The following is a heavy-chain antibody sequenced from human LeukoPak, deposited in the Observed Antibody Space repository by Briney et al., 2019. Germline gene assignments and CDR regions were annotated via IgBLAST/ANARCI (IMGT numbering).Heavy chain of an antibody. CDR1: GGTFSSYA. Sequence: GASVKVSCKASGGTFSSYAISWVRQAPGQGLEWMGGIIPIFGTANYAQKFQGRVTITADESTSTAYMELSSLRSEDTAVYYCARGALFGYYYYYMDVWGKGTTVTISS. D-gene: IGHD2-21*01. CDR2: IIPIFGTA. J-gene: IGHJ6*03. CDR3: ARGALFGYYYYYMDV. V-gene: IGHV1-69*01.